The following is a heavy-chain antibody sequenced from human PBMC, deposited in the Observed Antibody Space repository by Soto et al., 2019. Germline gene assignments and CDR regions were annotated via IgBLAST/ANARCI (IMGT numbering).Heavy chain of an antibody. CDR3: ANGRATYGLLTHDY. Sequence: GGSLRLSCAASGFSFRNYAMSWVRQGPGKGLEWISTLTGSSSNIYYADSVKGRFAISRDNSRNTLYLQMNSLTAEDTAVYYCANGRATYGLLTHDYWGQGTLVTVSS. J-gene: IGHJ4*02. CDR1: GFSFRNYA. CDR2: LTGSSSNI. D-gene: IGHD3-10*01. V-gene: IGHV3-23*01.